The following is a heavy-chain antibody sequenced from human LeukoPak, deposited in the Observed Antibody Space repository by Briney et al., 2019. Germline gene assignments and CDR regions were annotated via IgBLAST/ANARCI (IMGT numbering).Heavy chain of an antibody. D-gene: IGHD5-18*01. CDR2: IYTSGST. J-gene: IGHJ4*02. CDR3: ARAENDGYSYGTPFDY. Sequence: SETLSLTCTVSGGSISSYYWSWIRQPAGKGLEWIGRIYTSGSTNYNPSLKSRVTMSVDTSKNQFSLKLSSVTAADTAVYYCARAENDGYSYGTPFDYWGQGTLVTVSS. V-gene: IGHV4-4*07. CDR1: GGSISSYY.